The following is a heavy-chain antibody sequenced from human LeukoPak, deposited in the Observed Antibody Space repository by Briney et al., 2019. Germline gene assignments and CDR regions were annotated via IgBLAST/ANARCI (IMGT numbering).Heavy chain of an antibody. Sequence: PSETLSLTCTVSGGSISSNTYYWGWIRQPPGKGLEWIGSIYYSGSTYYNLSLKSRVTMSVDTSKNQFSLKLSSVTAADTAVYYCARDNNYYGSGSYHDYWGQGTLVTVSS. V-gene: IGHV4-39*07. CDR2: IYYSGST. J-gene: IGHJ4*02. CDR1: GGSISSNTYY. CDR3: ARDNNYYGSGSYHDY. D-gene: IGHD3-10*01.